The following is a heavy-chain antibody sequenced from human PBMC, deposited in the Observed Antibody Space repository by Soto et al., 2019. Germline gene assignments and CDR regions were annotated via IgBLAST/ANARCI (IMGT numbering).Heavy chain of an antibody. V-gene: IGHV4-30-4*01. CDR2: IYHTGTT. CDR3: ARVMAAMQNWLDP. Sequence: SETLSLTCSVSGGSISSIDYFWSWIRQPPGKGLEWIGSIYHTGTTYHNPSLRSRVTISIDTSKSQFSMKLNSVTAADTAVYYCARVMAAMQNWLDPWGQGTLVTVSS. D-gene: IGHD2-2*01. J-gene: IGHJ5*02. CDR1: GGSISSIDYF.